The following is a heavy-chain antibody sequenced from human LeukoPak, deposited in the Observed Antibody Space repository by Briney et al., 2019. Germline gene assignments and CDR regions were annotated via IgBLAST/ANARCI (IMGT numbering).Heavy chain of an antibody. CDR1: GDSIQNYY. V-gene: IGHV4-4*07. CDR3: ARDRAGDDSVVRLDY. J-gene: IGHJ4*02. Sequence: SETLSLTCTVTGDSIQNYYWSWIRQPAGRGLEWIGRIYSFGMTDYNPSLTSRVTMSVDTSKSQFSLTLRSVTAADTAIYYCARDRAGDDSVVRLDYWGQEILVTVSS. CDR2: IYSFGMT. D-gene: IGHD2-15*01.